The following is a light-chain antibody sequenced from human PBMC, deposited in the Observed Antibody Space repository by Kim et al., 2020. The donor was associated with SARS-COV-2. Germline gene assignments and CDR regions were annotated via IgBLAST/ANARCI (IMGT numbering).Light chain of an antibody. V-gene: IGLV3-1*01. CDR2: KDN. CDR1: KLGDKY. CDR3: QAWDTSTVV. Sequence: SESPGQTATITCSGDKLGDKYACWYQQKPGQSPLLVIYKDNKRPSGIPERFSGSNSGNTATLTISGSQPMDEADYYCQAWDTSTVVFGGGTQLTVL. J-gene: IGLJ2*01.